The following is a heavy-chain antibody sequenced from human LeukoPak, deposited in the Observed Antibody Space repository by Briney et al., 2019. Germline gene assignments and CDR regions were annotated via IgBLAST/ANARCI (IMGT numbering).Heavy chain of an antibody. Sequence: GGSLRLSCAASGFTFSSYTMNWVRQAPGKGLEWVSSISGDSSYIFYTDSVKGRFTISRDNAKNSLFLQMDSLRAEDTGLYYCARHDTGDDFDLWGQGTPVTVSS. CDR2: ISGDSSYI. V-gene: IGHV3-21*06. J-gene: IGHJ4*02. CDR1: GFTFSSYT. CDR3: ARHDTGDDFDL. D-gene: IGHD5-18*01.